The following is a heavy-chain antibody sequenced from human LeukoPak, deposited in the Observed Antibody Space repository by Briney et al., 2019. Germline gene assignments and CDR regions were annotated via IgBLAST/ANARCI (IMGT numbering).Heavy chain of an antibody. Sequence: GGSLRLSCAASGFTFSSYEMNWVRQAPGKGLEWVAFIRYDGSNKYYADSVKGRFTISRDNSKNTLYLQMNSLRAEDTAVYYCASPRYCSGGSCLGDAFDIWGQGTMVTVSS. CDR1: GFTFSSYE. D-gene: IGHD2-15*01. J-gene: IGHJ3*02. V-gene: IGHV3-30*02. CDR3: ASPRYCSGGSCLGDAFDI. CDR2: IRYDGSNK.